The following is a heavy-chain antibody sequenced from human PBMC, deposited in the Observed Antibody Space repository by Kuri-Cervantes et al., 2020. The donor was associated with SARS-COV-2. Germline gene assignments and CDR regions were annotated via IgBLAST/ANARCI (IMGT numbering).Heavy chain of an antibody. CDR2: ISSSTTSI. CDR3: ARERYYSGHYGMDV. J-gene: IGHJ6*02. CDR1: GFTFSDYT. D-gene: IGHD3-10*01. Sequence: GESLKISCAASGFTFSDYTMNWVRRAPEKGLEWVSSISSSTTSIYYADSVRGRFTISRDNAKNSLSLQMNSLRAEDTAVYYCARERYYSGHYGMDVWGQGTTVTVSS. V-gene: IGHV3-21*01.